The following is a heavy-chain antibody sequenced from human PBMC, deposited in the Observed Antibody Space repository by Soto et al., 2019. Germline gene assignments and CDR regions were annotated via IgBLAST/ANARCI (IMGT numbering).Heavy chain of an antibody. CDR3: ARVKRIFGVVIPAPGWFDP. J-gene: IGHJ5*02. CDR1: GGSFSGYY. D-gene: IGHD3-3*01. Sequence: SQTLSLTCAVYGGSFSGYYWSWIRQPPGKGLECIGEINHSGSTNYNPSLKSRVTISVDTSKNQFSLKLSSVTAADTAVYYCARVKRIFGVVIPAPGWFDPWGQGTLVNVSS. V-gene: IGHV4-34*01. CDR2: INHSGST.